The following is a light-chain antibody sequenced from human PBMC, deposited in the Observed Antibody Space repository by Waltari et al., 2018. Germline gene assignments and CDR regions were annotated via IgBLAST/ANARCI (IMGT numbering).Light chain of an antibody. CDR3: TSQTLDGVVL. Sequence: QSALTQPASWSGSPGQSITISFTVIGSAIDDSDFVSLYQHHPGKGPRVIIYDVTNRPSGISDRFSASKSANTASLTISGLQPEDEGDYYCTSQTLDGVVLFGGGTQVTVL. CDR2: DVT. J-gene: IGLJ3*02. V-gene: IGLV2-14*03. CDR1: GSAIDDSDF.